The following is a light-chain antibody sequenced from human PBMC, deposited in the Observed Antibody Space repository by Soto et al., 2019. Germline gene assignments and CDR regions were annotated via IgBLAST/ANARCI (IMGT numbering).Light chain of an antibody. CDR1: QSIRGN. Sequence: EIVMTQSPATLSLSPGATATLSCRASQSIRGNLAWYQQRRGQAPRLLIYGASTRATGIPARFSGGGSGTEFTLTISSLQSEDFAIYYCQQYNNWPRTFGQGTKVEIK. V-gene: IGKV3-15*01. CDR3: QQYNNWPRT. J-gene: IGKJ1*01. CDR2: GAS.